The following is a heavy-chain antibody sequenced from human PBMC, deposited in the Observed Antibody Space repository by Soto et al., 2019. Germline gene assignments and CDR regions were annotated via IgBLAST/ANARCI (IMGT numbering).Heavy chain of an antibody. CDR3: ARGPINMVRGVDYYYYGVDV. Sequence: ASVKVSCKASGYTFTGYYIHRVRQAPGEGLEWMGIINPGGGSTGYTQKLQGRVTMTRDTSTSTVYMELSSLRSEDTAVYYCARGPINMVRGVDYYYYGVDVWGQGTTVTVSS. D-gene: IGHD3-10*01. CDR2: INPGGGST. V-gene: IGHV1-46*01. CDR1: GYTFTGYY. J-gene: IGHJ6*02.